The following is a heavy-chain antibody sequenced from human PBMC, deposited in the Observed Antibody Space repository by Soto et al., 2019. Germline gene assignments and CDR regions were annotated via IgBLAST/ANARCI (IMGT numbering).Heavy chain of an antibody. V-gene: IGHV3-48*02. D-gene: IGHD5-12*01. CDR3: LGYVEPIDY. CDR1: GFTFSSYS. Sequence: EVQLVESGGGLVQPGGSLRLSCAASGFTFSSYSMNWVRQAPGKGLEWVSYISSSSSTIYYADSVKGRFTISRDNAKNSLYLQMNSLIDEDTAVYYCLGYVEPIDYWGQGTLVTVSS. J-gene: IGHJ4*02. CDR2: ISSSSSTI.